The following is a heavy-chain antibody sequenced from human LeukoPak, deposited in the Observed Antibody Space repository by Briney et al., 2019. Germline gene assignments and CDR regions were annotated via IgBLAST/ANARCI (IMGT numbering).Heavy chain of an antibody. D-gene: IGHD4-17*01. CDR2: LKQDGSEI. J-gene: IGHJ4*02. CDR1: DFTFSNYW. V-gene: IGHV3-7*01. Sequence: GGSLRLSCVASDFTFSNYWMSWVRQAPGKGLEWVGNLKQDGSEIYYLDSVKGRFTISRDNTKNSMYLQMNSLRAEDTAVYYCATIEAVRFHYWGQGTLVTVSS. CDR3: ATIEAVRFHY.